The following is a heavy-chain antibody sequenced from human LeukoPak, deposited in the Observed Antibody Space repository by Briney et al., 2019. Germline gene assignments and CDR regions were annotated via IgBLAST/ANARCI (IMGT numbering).Heavy chain of an antibody. CDR1: GYSFTSYW. CDR3: ARGKVVTANWFDP. Sequence: GESLKIPCKGSGYSFTSYWIGWVRQMPGKGLEWMGIIYPGDSDTRYSPSFQGQVTISADKSISTAYLQWSSLKASDTAMYYCARGKVVTANWFDPWGQGTLVTVSS. D-gene: IGHD2-21*02. J-gene: IGHJ5*02. CDR2: IYPGDSDT. V-gene: IGHV5-51*01.